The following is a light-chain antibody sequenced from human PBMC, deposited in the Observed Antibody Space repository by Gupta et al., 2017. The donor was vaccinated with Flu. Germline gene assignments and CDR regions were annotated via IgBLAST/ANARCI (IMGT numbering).Light chain of an antibody. CDR1: QSLRNNY. Sequence: RATLSCRASQSLRNNYLAWYQQNTGQAPRLLIYGISNRATGIPDRFSGSGSGTDLTLTISRLEPEDFAVYYCQQYGNIPLTFGGGTKVEIK. V-gene: IGKV3-20*01. CDR3: QQYGNIPLT. CDR2: GIS. J-gene: IGKJ4*01.